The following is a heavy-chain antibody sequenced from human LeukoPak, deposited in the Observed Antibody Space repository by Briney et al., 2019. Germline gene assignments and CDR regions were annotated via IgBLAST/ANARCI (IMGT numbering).Heavy chain of an antibody. CDR2: ISYDGSNK. CDR1: GFTFSSYA. Sequence: GGSLRLSCAASGFTFSSYAMHWVRQAPGKGLEWVAVISYDGSNKYYADSVKGRFTISRDNSKNTLYLQMNSLRAEDTAVYYCAKMRPRTAMVTVYFDYWGQGTLVTVSS. CDR3: AKMRPRTAMVTVYFDY. D-gene: IGHD5-18*01. V-gene: IGHV3-30-3*02. J-gene: IGHJ4*02.